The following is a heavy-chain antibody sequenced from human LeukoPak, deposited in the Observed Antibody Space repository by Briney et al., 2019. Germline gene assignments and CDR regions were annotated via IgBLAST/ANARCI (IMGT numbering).Heavy chain of an antibody. J-gene: IGHJ6*02. D-gene: IGHD1-7*01. CDR1: GFTFSSYE. CDR2: ISSICSTI. V-gene: IGHV3-48*03. Sequence: PGGSLRLSCAASGFTFSSYEMNWVRQAPGKGLEWVSYISSICSTIYYADSVKGRFTISRDNAKNSLYLQMNSLRAEDTAVYYCAKATLTWNYAYYYYYGMDVWGQGTTVTVSS. CDR3: AKATLTWNYAYYYYYGMDV.